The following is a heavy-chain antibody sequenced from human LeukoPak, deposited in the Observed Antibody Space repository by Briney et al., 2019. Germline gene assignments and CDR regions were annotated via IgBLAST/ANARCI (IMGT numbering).Heavy chain of an antibody. D-gene: IGHD1-1*01. CDR2: IKTDSSET. CDR1: GFIFSSHW. V-gene: IGHV3-7*01. Sequence: PAGGSLRLSCAASGFIFSSHWMGWVRQAPGKGLERVTNIKTDSSETYYVDSVKGRFTVSRDNARNSLYLQMNSLGVEDTAVYYCARITTGASFDFWGQGTLVTVSS. J-gene: IGHJ4*02. CDR3: ARITTGASFDF.